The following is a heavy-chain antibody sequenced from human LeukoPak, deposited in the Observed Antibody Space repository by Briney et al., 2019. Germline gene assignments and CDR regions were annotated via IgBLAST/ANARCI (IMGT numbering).Heavy chain of an antibody. CDR3: AKDPYQTYREYGSARPDY. CDR1: GFTFSSYA. CDR2: ISGSGDYT. Sequence: GGSLRLSCAASGFTFSSYAMTRVRQAPGKGLEWVSSISGSGDYTNYAGSVKGRFTISRDNAKNTLYLQRNSLRAEDTAVYYCAKDPYQTYREYGSARPDYWGQGTLVTVSS. D-gene: IGHD3-10*01. V-gene: IGHV3-23*01. J-gene: IGHJ4*02.